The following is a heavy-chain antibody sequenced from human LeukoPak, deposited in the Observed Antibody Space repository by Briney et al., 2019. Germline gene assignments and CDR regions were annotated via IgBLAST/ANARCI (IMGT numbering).Heavy chain of an antibody. CDR3: AKDLHDYGNYVGWFDS. V-gene: IGHV3-23*01. D-gene: IGHD4-11*01. Sequence: PGGSLRLSCAASGFTFGSFAMDWVRQAPGKGLEWVSAISGSGDNTYYADSVKGRFTISRDNSKTTLFLQMNSLRAEDTAVYYCAKDLHDYGNYVGWFDSWGQGTLVTVSS. J-gene: IGHJ5*01. CDR2: ISGSGDNT. CDR1: GFTFGSFA.